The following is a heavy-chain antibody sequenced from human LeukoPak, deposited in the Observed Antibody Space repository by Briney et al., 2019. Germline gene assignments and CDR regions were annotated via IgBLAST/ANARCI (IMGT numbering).Heavy chain of an antibody. J-gene: IGHJ4*02. Sequence: PGGSLRLSCAASGFTFSSYGMHWVRQAPGKGLEWVAVIWYDGSNKYYADSVKGRFTISRDNSKNTLYLQMNSLRAEDTAVYYCAKDHSSSWSNFNYCGQGTLVTVSS. V-gene: IGHV3-33*06. D-gene: IGHD6-13*01. CDR3: AKDHSSSWSNFNY. CDR2: IWYDGSNK. CDR1: GFTFSSYG.